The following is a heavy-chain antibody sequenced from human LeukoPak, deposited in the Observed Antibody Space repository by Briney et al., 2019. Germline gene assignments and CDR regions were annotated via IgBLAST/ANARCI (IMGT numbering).Heavy chain of an antibody. CDR1: GFTLSRYW. Sequence: GGSLRLSCAASGFTLSRYWMHWVRQVPGKGLVWVSHINSDGSWTSYADSVKGRFTISKDNAKNTVYLQMNSLRAEDTAVYYCVSFYETYWGRGTLVTVSS. J-gene: IGHJ4*02. V-gene: IGHV3-74*01. CDR2: INSDGSWT. CDR3: VSFYETY. D-gene: IGHD2/OR15-2a*01.